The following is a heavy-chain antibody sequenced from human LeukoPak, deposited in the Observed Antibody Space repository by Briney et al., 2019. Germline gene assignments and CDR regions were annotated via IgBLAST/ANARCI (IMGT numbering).Heavy chain of an antibody. J-gene: IGHJ3*02. CDR3: ARVVVRGVDLDAFDI. Sequence: ASVKVSCKASGYTFTGYYMHWVRLAPGQGLEWMGWINPNSGGTNYAQKFQGRVTMTRDTSISTAYMELSRLRSDDTAVYYCARVVVRGVDLDAFDIWGQGTMVTVSS. V-gene: IGHV1-2*02. CDR2: INPNSGGT. CDR1: GYTFTGYY. D-gene: IGHD3-10*01.